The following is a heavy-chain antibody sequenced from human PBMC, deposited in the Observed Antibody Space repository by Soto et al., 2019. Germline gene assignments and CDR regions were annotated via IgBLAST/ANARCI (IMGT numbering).Heavy chain of an antibody. CDR2: INPNSGGT. CDR3: ARGINGVGPYSYFDY. V-gene: IGHV1-2*02. J-gene: IGHJ4*02. D-gene: IGHD2-15*01. CDR1: GYTFTGYY. Sequence: GASVKVSCKASGYTFTGYYMHWVRQAPGQGLEWMGWINPNSGGTNYAQKFQGRVTMTRDTSISTAYMELSRLRSDDTAVYYCARGINGVGPYSYFDYWGQGTLVTVSS.